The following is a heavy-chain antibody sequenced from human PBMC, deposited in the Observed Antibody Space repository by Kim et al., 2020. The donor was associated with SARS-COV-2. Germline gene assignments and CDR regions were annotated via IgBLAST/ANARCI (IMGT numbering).Heavy chain of an antibody. CDR3: ARDVLSDSQRGFDV. D-gene: IGHD3-9*01. CDR2: IDTSGSR. CDR1: GFAFSSYC. V-gene: IGHV3-53*01. J-gene: IGHJ6*02. Sequence: GGSLRLSCAASGFAFSSYCLRWVRQAPGKGLEWVSLIDTSGSRFYNAASVKGCFTISRDSNKNLYHQQKNHLGDDATAEYCSARDVLSDSQRGFDVCG.